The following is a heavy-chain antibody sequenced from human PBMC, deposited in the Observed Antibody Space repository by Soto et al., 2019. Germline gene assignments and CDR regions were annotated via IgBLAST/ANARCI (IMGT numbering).Heavy chain of an antibody. V-gene: IGHV5-51*01. CDR1: GYSVYSAW. CDR3: ARGGSLNSVNDF. D-gene: IGHD1-20*01. Sequence: GASPKSSRGGVGYSVYSAWFPSVRPMPGEGREWMGIIYPDDSDTRYSPSFQGQVSISADKSINTAYLQWRSLKASDSGIYYCARGGSLNSVNDFWGQGTLVTVSS. J-gene: IGHJ4*02. CDR2: IYPDDSDT.